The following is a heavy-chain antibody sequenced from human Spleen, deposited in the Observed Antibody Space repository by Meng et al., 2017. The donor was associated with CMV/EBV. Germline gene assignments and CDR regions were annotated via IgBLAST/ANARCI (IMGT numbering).Heavy chain of an antibody. CDR3: ARCNWKYGINDF. J-gene: IGHJ4*02. V-gene: IGHV3-21*01. Sequence: GGSLRLSCAASGFTFSGYSMNWVRQTPGQGLEWVSSISSSGSVIYYADSVKGRFTVSRENTRNSLYLQMSSLRAEDTAVYYCARCNWKYGINDFWGQGTLVTVSS. D-gene: IGHD1-7*01. CDR2: ISSSGSVI. CDR1: GFTFSGYS.